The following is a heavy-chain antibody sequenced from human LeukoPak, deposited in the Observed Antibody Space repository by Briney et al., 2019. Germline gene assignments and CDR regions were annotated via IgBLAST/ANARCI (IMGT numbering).Heavy chain of an antibody. CDR2: ITSGSGST. CDR1: GSTFSSST. Sequence: GGSLRLSCAASGSTFSSSTMTWVRQAPGKGLEWVSSITSGSGSTYHADSVKGRFTISRDNSKNTVFLQMNSLRAEDTAIYYCAITGVRDFDSWGQGTLVTVSS. V-gene: IGHV3-23*01. D-gene: IGHD4-11*01. J-gene: IGHJ4*02. CDR3: AITGVRDFDS.